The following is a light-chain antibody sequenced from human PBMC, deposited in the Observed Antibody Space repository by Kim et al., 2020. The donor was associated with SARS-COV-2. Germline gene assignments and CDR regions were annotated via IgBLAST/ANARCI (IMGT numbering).Light chain of an antibody. Sequence: DIQMTQSPSSLSASVGGRVTITCQASHDIRSFLNWYQQKPGKAPKLLIRDASSLETGVPSRFSASGSGTDFTFTISTLQPEDIATYYCQQFDSLPITFGRGTRLEVK. J-gene: IGKJ5*01. V-gene: IGKV1-33*01. CDR3: QQFDSLPIT. CDR1: HDIRSF. CDR2: DAS.